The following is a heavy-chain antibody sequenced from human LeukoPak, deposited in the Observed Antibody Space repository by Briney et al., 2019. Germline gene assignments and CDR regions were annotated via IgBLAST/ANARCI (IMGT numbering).Heavy chain of an antibody. Sequence: PSETLSLTCTVSGGSISSYYWSWIRQPPGKGPEWIGYIYYSGSTKYNPSLKSRVTISGDTSKNQFSLKLSSVTAADTAVYYCARDSSGYGGSWYFDLWGRGTLVTVSS. CDR2: IYYSGST. CDR3: ARDSSGYGGSWYFDL. D-gene: IGHD4-23*01. J-gene: IGHJ2*01. CDR1: GGSISSYY. V-gene: IGHV4-59*01.